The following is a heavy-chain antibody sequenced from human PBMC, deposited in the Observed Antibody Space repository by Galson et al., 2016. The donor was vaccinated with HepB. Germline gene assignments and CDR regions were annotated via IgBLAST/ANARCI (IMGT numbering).Heavy chain of an antibody. CDR1: GFPFSRYW. J-gene: IGHJ4*02. Sequence: GFPFSRYWMSWVRQAPGKGLEWVANIKQDGSEIYYVDSVKGRFTISRDNPKNSLYLQMNSLRAEDTAVYYCARGGSSHGILDYWGQGTLVTVSS. V-gene: IGHV3-7*01. D-gene: IGHD5-18*01. CDR2: IKQDGSEI. CDR3: ARGGSSHGILDY.